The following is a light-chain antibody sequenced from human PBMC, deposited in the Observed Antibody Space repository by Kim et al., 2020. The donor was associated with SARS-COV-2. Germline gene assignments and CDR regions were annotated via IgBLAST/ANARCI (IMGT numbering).Light chain of an antibody. CDR3: QQYNDWPPYT. Sequence: EIVMTQSPATLSMSPGERATLSCRASQSVSSNLAWYQQKAGQAPRLLIYGASTRATGIPARFSGSGSGTEFTLTISSLQSEDFAVYYCQQYNDWPPYTFGQGTKLEI. J-gene: IGKJ2*01. CDR1: QSVSSN. V-gene: IGKV3-15*01. CDR2: GAS.